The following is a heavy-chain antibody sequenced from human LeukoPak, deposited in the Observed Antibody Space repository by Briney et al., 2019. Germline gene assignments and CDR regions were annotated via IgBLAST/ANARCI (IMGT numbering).Heavy chain of an antibody. Sequence: PGGSLRLSCAASGFTFSSYAMSWVRQAPGQGLEWVSAISGSGGSTYYADSVKGRFTISRDNSKNTLYLQMNSLRAEDTAVYYCAIEGEYYYDSSGYYGFDYWGQGTLVTVSS. V-gene: IGHV3-23*01. CDR1: GFTFSSYA. CDR3: AIEGEYYYDSSGYYGFDY. J-gene: IGHJ4*02. D-gene: IGHD3-22*01. CDR2: ISGSGGST.